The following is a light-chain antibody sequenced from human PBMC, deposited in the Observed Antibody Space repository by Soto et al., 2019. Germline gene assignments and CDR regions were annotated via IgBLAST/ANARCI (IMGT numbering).Light chain of an antibody. CDR2: LGS. J-gene: IGKJ3*01. V-gene: IGKV2-28*01. Sequence: DIVMTQPPLSLPVTPGEPASISCRSSQSLLHSNDYNYLDWYLQKPGQSPQLLIYLGSNRASGVPDRFSGSVSGTDFTLKISRVEAEDVGVYYCMQALRAPFTFGPGTKVDIK. CDR3: MQALRAPFT. CDR1: QSLLHSNDYNY.